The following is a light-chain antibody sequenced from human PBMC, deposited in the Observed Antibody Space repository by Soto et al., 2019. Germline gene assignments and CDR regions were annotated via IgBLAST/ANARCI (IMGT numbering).Light chain of an antibody. CDR1: QSVSSSY. CDR2: GAS. Sequence: EIVLTQSPATLSLSPGERATLSCRASQSVSSSYLAWYQQKPGQAPRLLIYGASSMATGIPERFSGSGSGTDFTLTISRLEPEDFAVYYCQQYDSSPPRAFGEGTKVEIK. CDR3: QQYDSSPPRA. V-gene: IGKV3-20*01. J-gene: IGKJ4*01.